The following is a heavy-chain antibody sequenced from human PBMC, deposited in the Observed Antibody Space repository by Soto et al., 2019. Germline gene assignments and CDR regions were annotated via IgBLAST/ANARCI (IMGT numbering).Heavy chain of an antibody. CDR3: ARDAVSWFGELSACWFDP. D-gene: IGHD3-10*01. Sequence: ASVKVSCKASGYTFTSYGISWVRQAPGQGLEWMGWISAYNGNTNYAQKLQGRVTMTTDTSTSTAYMELRSLRSDDTAVYYCARDAVSWFGELSACWFDPWGQGTLVTVSS. CDR1: GYTFTSYG. CDR2: ISAYNGNT. J-gene: IGHJ5*02. V-gene: IGHV1-18*01.